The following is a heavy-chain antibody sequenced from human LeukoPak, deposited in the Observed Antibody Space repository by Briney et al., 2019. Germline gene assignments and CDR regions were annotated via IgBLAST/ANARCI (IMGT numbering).Heavy chain of an antibody. CDR1: GGSFSGYY. J-gene: IGHJ3*02. CDR3: ARRTRLYYYDSSGFDAFDI. D-gene: IGHD3-22*01. Sequence: NPSETLSLTCAVYGGSFSGYYWSWIRQPPGKGLEWIGEINHSGSTNYNPSLKSRVTISVDTSKNQFSLKLSSVTAADTAVYYCARRTRLYYYDSSGFDAFDIWGQGTMVTVSS. CDR2: INHSGST. V-gene: IGHV4-34*01.